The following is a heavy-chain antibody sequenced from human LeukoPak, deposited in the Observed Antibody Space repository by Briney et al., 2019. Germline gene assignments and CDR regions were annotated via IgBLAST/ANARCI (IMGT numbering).Heavy chain of an antibody. CDR3: ARRATRDGYHNRPSRGGTASYWYFDL. D-gene: IGHD5-24*01. CDR2: INHSGST. J-gene: IGHJ2*01. CDR1: GGSFSGYY. Sequence: SETLSLTCAVYGGSFSGYYWSWIRQPPGRGLEWIGEINHSGSTNYNPSLKSRVTISVDTSKNQFSLKLSSVTAADTAGYYCARRATRDGYHNRPSRGGTASYWYFDLWGRGTLVTVSS. V-gene: IGHV4-34*01.